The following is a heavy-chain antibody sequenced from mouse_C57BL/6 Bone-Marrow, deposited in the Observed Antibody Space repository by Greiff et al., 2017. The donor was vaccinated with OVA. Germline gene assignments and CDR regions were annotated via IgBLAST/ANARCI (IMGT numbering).Heavy chain of an antibody. Sequence: EVKVVESVAELVRPGASVKLSCTASGFNIKNTYMHWVKQRPEQGLEWIGRIDPANGNTKYAPKFQGKATITADTSSNTAYLQLSSLTSEDTAIYYCATKGYYGNYDWFAYWGQGTLVTVSA. V-gene: IGHV14-3*01. D-gene: IGHD2-1*01. J-gene: IGHJ3*01. CDR2: IDPANGNT. CDR1: GFNIKNTY. CDR3: ATKGYYGNYDWFAY.